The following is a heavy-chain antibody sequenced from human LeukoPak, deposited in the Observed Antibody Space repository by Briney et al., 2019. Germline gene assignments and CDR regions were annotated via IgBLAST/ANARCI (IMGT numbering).Heavy chain of an antibody. CDR1: GDSVTRGGYF. J-gene: IGHJ3*02. D-gene: IGHD2-21*02. V-gene: IGHV4-31*03. Sequence: SQTLSLTCTVSGDSVTRGGYFWTWVSQHPGKGLEWHGYISDSGTTSYNPSRNSRVSISVATSNNQFSLRLSSVTAADTAVYYCARDVVVTSSPDAFDIWGQGTMVTVSS. CDR3: ARDVVVTSSPDAFDI. CDR2: ISDSGTT.